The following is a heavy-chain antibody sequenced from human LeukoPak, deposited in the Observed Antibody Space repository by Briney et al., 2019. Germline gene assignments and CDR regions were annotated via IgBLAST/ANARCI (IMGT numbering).Heavy chain of an antibody. Sequence: PGGSLRLSCAASGFTFSSSEMNWVRQAPGKGLEWVSYISRSGSPIYYADSVKGRFTISRDNAKNTLYLQMNSLRAEDTAVYYCATEKLRFGELLYGGLFDHWGQGTLVTVSS. CDR2: ISRSGSPI. CDR1: GFTFSSSE. V-gene: IGHV3-48*03. J-gene: IGHJ4*02. CDR3: ATEKLRFGELLYGGLFDH. D-gene: IGHD3-10*01.